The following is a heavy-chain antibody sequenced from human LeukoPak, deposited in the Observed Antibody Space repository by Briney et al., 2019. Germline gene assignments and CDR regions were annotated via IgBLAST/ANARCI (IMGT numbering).Heavy chain of an antibody. J-gene: IGHJ3*02. CDR1: GFTFSSYG. CDR3: SKEKSSGWHDAFDI. Sequence: GGSLRLSCAASGFTFSSYGMHWVRQAPGKGLEWVAFIRYDGSNKYYADSVKGRFTISRDNSKNTLYLQMNSLRAEDTAVYYCSKEKSSGWHDAFDIWGQGTMVTVSS. V-gene: IGHV3-30*02. CDR2: IRYDGSNK. D-gene: IGHD6-19*01.